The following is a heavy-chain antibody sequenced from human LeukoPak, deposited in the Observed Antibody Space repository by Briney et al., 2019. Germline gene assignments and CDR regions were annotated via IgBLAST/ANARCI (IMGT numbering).Heavy chain of an antibody. D-gene: IGHD1-26*01. CDR1: GGSISTYY. Sequence: SETLSLTCTVSGGSISTYYWSWIRQPAGKGLEWIGRIYTSGSTNYNPSPKNRVTMSLDTSKNQFSLKLSSVTAADTAVYYCARDLGGSYYPYYFDYWGQGTLVTVSS. CDR3: ARDLGGSYYPYYFDY. V-gene: IGHV4-4*07. CDR2: IYTSGST. J-gene: IGHJ4*02.